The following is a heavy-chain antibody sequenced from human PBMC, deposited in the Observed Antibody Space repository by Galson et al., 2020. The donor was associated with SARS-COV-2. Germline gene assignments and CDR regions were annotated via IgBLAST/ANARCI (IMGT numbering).Heavy chain of an antibody. CDR2: ISSAGRT. CDR3: ARLNPTKYEGSGYDPFDV. CDR1: GGSMSGFY. Sequence: SETLSLTCTVSGGSMSGFYWNWIRQSPGAGLEWIAFISSAGRTNYNPSLNSRVTISLDTSENHFSLKLTSVTTAATAIYYCARLNPTKYEGSGYDPFDVWGQGTMVTVSS. V-gene: IGHV4-59*01. D-gene: IGHD3-22*01. J-gene: IGHJ3*01.